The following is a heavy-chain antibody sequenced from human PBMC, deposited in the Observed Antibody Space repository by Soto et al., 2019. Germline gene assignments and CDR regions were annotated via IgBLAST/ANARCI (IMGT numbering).Heavy chain of an antibody. V-gene: IGHV3-30*04. Sequence: QLQLVESGGGVVQPGRSLRLSCAASASTFSNYIMHWVRQAPGKGLEWVAFISYDGSNSNYADFVEGRLTISRDNPKNMLYLQLSSLRPDDTAGYYCAGGDNYYALGVWGQGTTVTVSS. J-gene: IGHJ6*02. CDR2: ISYDGSNS. D-gene: IGHD2-15*01. CDR1: ASTFSNYI. CDR3: AGGDNYYALGV.